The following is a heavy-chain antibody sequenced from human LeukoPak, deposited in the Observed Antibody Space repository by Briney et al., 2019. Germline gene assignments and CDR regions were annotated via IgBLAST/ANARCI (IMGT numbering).Heavy chain of an antibody. J-gene: IGHJ4*02. CDR3: ARARAIFGVVTYFDS. CDR1: GGSINNDNYY. CDR2: TYTSGRI. Sequence: SETLSLTCTVSGGSINNDNYYWNWIRQPAGKGLEWTGRTYTSGRIDYNPSLRSRVTISINTAKNQFSLKVSFVTAADTAVYYCARARAIFGVVTYFDSWGQGTLVTVSS. D-gene: IGHD3-3*01. V-gene: IGHV4-61*02.